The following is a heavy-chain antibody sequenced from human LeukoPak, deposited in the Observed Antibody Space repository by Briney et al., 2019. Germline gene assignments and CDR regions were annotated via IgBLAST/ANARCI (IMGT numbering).Heavy chain of an antibody. D-gene: IGHD3-16*02. CDR3: ARAHGGPYDYVWGTYRYPFDY. CDR1: GYSISSGYC. CDR2: MCHSGST. V-gene: IGHV4-38-2*01. J-gene: IGHJ4*02. Sequence: SETLSLTCAVSGYSISSGYCWGWIRQPPGKGLEWIGSMCHSGSTYYNPSLKSRVTISVDTSKNQFSLKLSSVTAADTAVYYCARAHGGPYDYVWGTYRYPFDYWGQGTLVTVSS.